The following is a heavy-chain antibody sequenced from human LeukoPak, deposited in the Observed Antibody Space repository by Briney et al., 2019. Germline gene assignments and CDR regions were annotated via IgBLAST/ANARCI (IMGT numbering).Heavy chain of an antibody. Sequence: GESLKISCKGSGYSFTSYWIGWVRQMPGKGLEWMRIIYPGDSDTRYSPSFQGQVTISADKSISTAYLQRSSLKASDTAMYYCARHRRDYYDSSGYSPFDYWGQGTLVTVSS. CDR3: ARHRRDYYDSSGYSPFDY. D-gene: IGHD3-22*01. CDR1: GYSFTSYW. J-gene: IGHJ4*02. V-gene: IGHV5-51*01. CDR2: IYPGDSDT.